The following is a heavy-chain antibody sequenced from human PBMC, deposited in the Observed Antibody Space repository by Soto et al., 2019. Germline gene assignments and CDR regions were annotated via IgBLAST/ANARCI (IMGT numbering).Heavy chain of an antibody. CDR3: TRVSSAVTTYYYYMDV. J-gene: IGHJ6*03. CDR2: IRSKAYGGTT. D-gene: IGHD4-4*01. Sequence: PGGSLRLSCAASGFTFSSYAISWFRQAPGKGLEWVGFIRSKAYGGTTEYAASVKGRFTISRDDSKSIAYLQMNSLKTEDTAVYYCTRVSSAVTTYYYYMDVWGKGTTVTVSS. CDR1: GFTFSSYA. V-gene: IGHV3-49*03.